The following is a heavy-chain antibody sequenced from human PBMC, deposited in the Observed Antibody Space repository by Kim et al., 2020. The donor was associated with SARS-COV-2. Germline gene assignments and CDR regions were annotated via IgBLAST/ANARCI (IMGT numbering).Heavy chain of an antibody. J-gene: IGHJ6*02. CDR3: ARDRVLGVGELFYYYGMDV. V-gene: IGHV1-69*06. CDR1: GGTFSSYA. CDR2: IIPIFGTA. D-gene: IGHD3-10*01. Sequence: SVKVSCKASGGTFSSYAISWVRQAPGQGLEWMGGIIPIFGTANYAQKFQGRVTITADKSTSTAYMELSSLRSEDTAVYYCARDRVLGVGELFYYYGMDVWGQGTTVTVSS.